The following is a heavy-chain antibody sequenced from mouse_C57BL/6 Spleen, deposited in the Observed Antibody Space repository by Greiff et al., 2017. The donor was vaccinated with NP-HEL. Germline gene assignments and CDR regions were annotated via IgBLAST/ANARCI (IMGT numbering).Heavy chain of an antibody. CDR1: GFTFSDYY. Sequence: EVQLVESEGGLVQPGSSMKLSCTASGFTFSDYYMAWVRQVPEKGLEWVANINYDGSSTYYLDSLKSRFIISRDNAKNILYLPMSSLKSEDTATYYCARDSYGRGYFDYWGQGTTLTVSS. CDR2: INYDGSST. V-gene: IGHV5-16*01. J-gene: IGHJ2*01. CDR3: ARDSYGRGYFDY. D-gene: IGHD1-1*01.